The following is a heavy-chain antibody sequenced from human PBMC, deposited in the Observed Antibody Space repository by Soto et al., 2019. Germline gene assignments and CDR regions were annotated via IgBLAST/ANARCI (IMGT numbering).Heavy chain of an antibody. V-gene: IGHV1-69*12. D-gene: IGHD2-15*01. CDR3: ARGLLPYYGMDV. CDR2: IIPIFGTA. CDR1: GGTFSSYA. J-gene: IGHJ6*02. Sequence: QVQLVQSGAEVKKPGSSVKVSCKASGGTFSSYAISWVRQAPGQVLEWMGGIIPIFGTANYAQKFQGRVTIAADEATSKAYMDLSSLRSEDTAVYYCARGLLPYYGMDVWGQGTTVTVSS.